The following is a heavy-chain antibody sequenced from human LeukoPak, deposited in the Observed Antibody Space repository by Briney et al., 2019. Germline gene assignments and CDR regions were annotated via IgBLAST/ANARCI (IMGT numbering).Heavy chain of an antibody. CDR2: IYHSGST. J-gene: IGHJ4*02. V-gene: IGHV4-38-2*02. D-gene: IGHD6-13*01. CDR3: ARMHSSSWYYFDY. Sequence: SETLSLTCTVSGYSISSGYYWGWIRQPPGKGLEWIGSIYHSGSTYYNPSLKSRVTISVDTSKNQFSLKLSSVTAADTAVYYCARMHSSSWYYFDYWGQGTLVTVSS. CDR1: GYSISSGYY.